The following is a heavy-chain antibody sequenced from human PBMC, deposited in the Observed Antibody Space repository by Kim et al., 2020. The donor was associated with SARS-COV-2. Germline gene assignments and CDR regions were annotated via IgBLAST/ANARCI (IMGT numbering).Heavy chain of an antibody. CDR2: FSGGGDSR. V-gene: IGHV3-23*01. CDR1: GFTFSSYA. Sequence: GGSLRLSCAASGFTFSSYAMTWVRQAPGKGLEWVSAFSGGGDSRYYADSVKGRFTISRDNSKNTLYLQMNSLRADDTAVYYCAKDGRGHGDYHRFDSWGQGTLVTVSS. J-gene: IGHJ5*01. D-gene: IGHD4-17*01. CDR3: AKDGRGHGDYHRFDS.